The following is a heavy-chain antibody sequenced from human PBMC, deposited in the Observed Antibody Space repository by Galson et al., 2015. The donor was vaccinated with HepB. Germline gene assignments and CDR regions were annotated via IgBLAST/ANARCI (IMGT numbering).Heavy chain of an antibody. Sequence: SVKVSCKASGYTFTSYAMHWVRQAPGQRLEWMGWINAGNGNTKYSQKFQGRVTITRDTSASTAYMELSSLRSEDTAVYYCARGPYYYGSGSYYNEYYFDYWGQGTLVTVSS. CDR2: INAGNGNT. CDR3: ARGPYYYGSGSYYNEYYFDY. V-gene: IGHV1-3*01. D-gene: IGHD3-10*01. CDR1: GYTFTSYA. J-gene: IGHJ4*02.